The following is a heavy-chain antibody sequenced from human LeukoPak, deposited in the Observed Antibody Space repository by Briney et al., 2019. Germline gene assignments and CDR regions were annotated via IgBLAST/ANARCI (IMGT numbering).Heavy chain of an antibody. CDR3: ARIEVKAYYDILTGYYNGY. Sequence: GGSLRLSCAASGFTSSSYEMNWVRQAPGKGLEWVSYISSSGSTIYYADSVKGRFTISRDNAKNSLYLQMNSLRAEDTAVYYCARIEVKAYYDILTGYYNGYWGQGTLVTVSS. J-gene: IGHJ4*02. D-gene: IGHD3-9*01. CDR1: GFTSSSYE. CDR2: ISSSGSTI. V-gene: IGHV3-48*03.